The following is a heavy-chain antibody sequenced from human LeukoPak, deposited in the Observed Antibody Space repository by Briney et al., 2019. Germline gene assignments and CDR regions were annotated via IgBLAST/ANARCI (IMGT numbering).Heavy chain of an antibody. V-gene: IGHV3-49*03. D-gene: IGHD3-10*01. J-gene: IGHJ4*02. CDR2: IRSKAYGGTT. CDR3: TRWGSGSCYRRWTFDY. CDR1: GFTFGDYA. Sequence: GGSLRLSCTASGFTFGDYAMSWFRQAPGKGLEWVGFIRSKAYGGTTEYAASVKGRFTISRDDSKSIAYLQMNSLKTEDTAVYYCTRWGSGSCYRRWTFDYWGQGTLVTVSS.